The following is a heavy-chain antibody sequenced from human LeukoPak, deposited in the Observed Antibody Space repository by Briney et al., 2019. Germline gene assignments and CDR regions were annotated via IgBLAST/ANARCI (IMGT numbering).Heavy chain of an antibody. D-gene: IGHD5/OR15-5a*01. CDR1: GASISSGSYY. J-gene: IGHJ6*03. Sequence: PSQTLSLTCTVSGASISSGSYYWSWIRQPAGKGLEWIGRIYTSGSTNYNPSLRSRVTISVDTSKNQFSLKLSSVTAADTAVYYCARVLSDPYYYYYYYMDVWGKGTTVTISS. V-gene: IGHV4-61*02. CDR3: ARVLSDPYYYYYYYMDV. CDR2: IYTSGST.